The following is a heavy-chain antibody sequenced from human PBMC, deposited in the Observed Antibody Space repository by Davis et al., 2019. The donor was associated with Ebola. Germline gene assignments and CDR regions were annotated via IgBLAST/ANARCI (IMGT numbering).Heavy chain of an antibody. V-gene: IGHV4-39*01. CDR2: ISYDGRT. CDR1: GGSIGTTDFY. D-gene: IGHD6-13*01. J-gene: IGHJ4*02. CDR3: TTRGRSSNWAYDY. Sequence: SETLSLTCTVSGGSIGTTDFYWGWARQPPGKGLEWIGSISYDGRTYASASLKSRVSMSVDMSRNQFSLKLNSVTAADTALYYCTTRGRSSNWAYDYWGQGTLVTVSS.